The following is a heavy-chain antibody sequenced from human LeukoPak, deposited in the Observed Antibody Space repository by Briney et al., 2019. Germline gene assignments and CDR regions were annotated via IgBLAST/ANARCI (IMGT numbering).Heavy chain of an antibody. CDR2: INPGGSSI. CDR3: ARSNQADDY. V-gene: IGHV3-74*01. Sequence: GGSLRXSCXAXXXXFSSYWMHWVRQVPGKGLVWVARINPGGSSITYADSVKGRFTISRDNAKNTLYLQMGSLRAEDTGVYYCARSNQADDYWGQGTLVTVSS. D-gene: IGHD1-14*01. CDR1: XXXFSSYW. J-gene: IGHJ4*02.